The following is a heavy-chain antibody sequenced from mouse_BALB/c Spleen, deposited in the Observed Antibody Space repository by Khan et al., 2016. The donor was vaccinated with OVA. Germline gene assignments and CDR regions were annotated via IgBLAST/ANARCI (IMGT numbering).Heavy chain of an antibody. CDR1: GYSITSDYA. J-gene: IGHJ4*01. CDR3: SRSLYYSYPYAIDH. CDR2: ISSTGST. D-gene: IGHD2-12*01. V-gene: IGHV3-2*02. Sequence: VQLKESGPGLVKPSQSLSLTCTVTGYSITSDYAWNWIRQFPGNKLEWMGYISSTGSTSYNPSLKSRISITRDTSKNQFFLHLHSVTTADTATYFCSRSLYYSYPYAIDHWGQGTSVPVSS.